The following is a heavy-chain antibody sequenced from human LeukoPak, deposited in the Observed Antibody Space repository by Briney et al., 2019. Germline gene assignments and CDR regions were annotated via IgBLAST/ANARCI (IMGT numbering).Heavy chain of an antibody. CDR2: ISSSSSYI. D-gene: IGHD4-17*01. CDR1: GFTFSSYS. J-gene: IGHJ4*02. V-gene: IGHV3-21*01. CDR3: ARESIYGDYAEVFGY. Sequence: GGSLRLSCAASGFTFSSYSMNWVRQAPGKGLEWVSSISSSSSYIYYADSVKGRFTISRDNAKNSLYLQMNSLRAEDTAVYYCARESIYGDYAEVFGYWGQGTLVTVSS.